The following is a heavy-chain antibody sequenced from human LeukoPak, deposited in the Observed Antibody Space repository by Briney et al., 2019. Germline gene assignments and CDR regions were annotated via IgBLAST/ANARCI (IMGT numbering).Heavy chain of an antibody. CDR1: GFTFSSYA. D-gene: IGHD3-22*01. J-gene: IGHJ4*02. Sequence: PGGSLRLSCAASGFTFSSYAMHWVRQAPGKGLEWVAVISYDGSNKYYADSVKGRFTISRDNSKNTLYLQMNSLRAEDTAVYYCARGYYDSSGYYSSFDYWGQGTLGNVSS. CDR2: ISYDGSNK. V-gene: IGHV3-30*04. CDR3: ARGYYDSSGYYSSFDY.